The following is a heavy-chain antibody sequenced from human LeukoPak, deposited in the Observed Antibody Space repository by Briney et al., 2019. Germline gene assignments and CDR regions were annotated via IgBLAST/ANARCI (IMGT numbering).Heavy chain of an antibody. CDR1: GGSISSSSYY. V-gene: IGHV4-39*01. D-gene: IGHD2-15*01. J-gene: IGHJ4*02. Sequence: PSETLSLTCTVSGGSISSSSYYWGWIRRPPGKGLEWIGSIYYSGSTYYNPSLKSRVTISVDTSKNQFSLKLSSVTAADTAVYYCARQDVVVVAATPDVFDYWGQGTLVIVSS. CDR2: IYYSGST. CDR3: ARQDVVVVAATPDVFDY.